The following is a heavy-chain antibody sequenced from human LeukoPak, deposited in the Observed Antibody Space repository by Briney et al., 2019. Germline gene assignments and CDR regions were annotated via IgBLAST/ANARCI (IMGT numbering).Heavy chain of an antibody. V-gene: IGHV3-30-3*01. CDR1: GFTFSNYA. CDR2: ISSDGTNT. J-gene: IGHJ3*02. Sequence: GGSLRLSCAASGFTFSNYAMHWVRQAPGKGLEWVAVISSDGTNTYYADSVKGRFTISRDNSKNTLYLQMNSLRAEDTAVYYCAKAGWYDSSGYYFPDAFDIWGQGTMVTVSS. D-gene: IGHD3-22*01. CDR3: AKAGWYDSSGYYFPDAFDI.